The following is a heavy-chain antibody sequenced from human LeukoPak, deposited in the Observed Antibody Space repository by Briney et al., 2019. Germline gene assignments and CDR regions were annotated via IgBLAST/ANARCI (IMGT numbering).Heavy chain of an antibody. V-gene: IGHV3-11*04. J-gene: IGHJ4*02. CDR2: ISRSGSTK. D-gene: IGHD5-12*01. CDR3: ARGPSGYHNT. CDR1: GFTFSDYN. Sequence: GGSLRLSCAASGFTFSDYNMRWLRQAPGKGLEWVSSISRSGSTKYYADSVKGRFTISGDNSKNTLYLQMNSLRAEDTAVYYCARGPSGYHNTGGQGTLVTVSS.